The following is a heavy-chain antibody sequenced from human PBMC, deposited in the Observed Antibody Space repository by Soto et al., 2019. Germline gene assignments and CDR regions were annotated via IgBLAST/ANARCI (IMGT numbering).Heavy chain of an antibody. CDR2: IYYSGST. D-gene: IGHD3-3*01. V-gene: IGHV4-59*01. CDR1: GGSISSYY. CDR3: ARVNYDFWSGPAPYYYYYGMDV. J-gene: IGHJ6*02. Sequence: PSETLSLTCTVPGGSISSYYWSWIRQPPGKGLEWIGYIYYSGSTNYNPSLKSRVTISVATSKNQFSLKLSSVTAADTAVYYCARVNYDFWSGPAPYYYYYGMDVWGQGTTVTVSS.